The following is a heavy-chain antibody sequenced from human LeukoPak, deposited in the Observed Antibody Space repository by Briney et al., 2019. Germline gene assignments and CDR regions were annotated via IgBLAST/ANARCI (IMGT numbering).Heavy chain of an antibody. Sequence: GGSLRLSCAASGFTFSSYWMSWVRQAPGKGLEWVANIKQDGSEKYYEDSVKGRFTISRDKAKNSLYLQMNSLRAEDTAVYYCARETPCGGDCYHFDYWGQGTLVTVSS. D-gene: IGHD2-21*02. J-gene: IGHJ4*02. V-gene: IGHV3-7*01. CDR1: GFTFSSYW. CDR2: IKQDGSEK. CDR3: ARETPCGGDCYHFDY.